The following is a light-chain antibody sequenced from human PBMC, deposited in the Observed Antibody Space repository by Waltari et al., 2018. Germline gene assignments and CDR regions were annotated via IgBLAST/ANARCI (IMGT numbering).Light chain of an antibody. Sequence: QSALTQPASVSGSPGPSITISCTGTSSDAGNYNLVSWYQQHPGKAPKLMISAGSKRPSGVSNRFSGSKSGNTASLTISGLQAEDEADYYCCSYAGSSTYVFGTGTKVTVL. V-gene: IGLV2-23*01. J-gene: IGLJ1*01. CDR3: CSYAGSSTYV. CDR1: SSDAGNYNL. CDR2: AGS.